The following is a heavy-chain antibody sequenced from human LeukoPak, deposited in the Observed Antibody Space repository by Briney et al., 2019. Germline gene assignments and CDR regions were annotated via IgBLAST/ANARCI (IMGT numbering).Heavy chain of an antibody. J-gene: IGHJ4*02. D-gene: IGHD4-17*01. V-gene: IGHV3-74*01. CDR1: RFTFSTYW. CDR2: FNSDGRSA. Sequence: PGGSLRLSCAASRFTFSTYWMHWVRQAPGKGLVWVSRFNSDGRSAYYADSVKGRFTISRDNAKNTLYLQMNSLRAEDTAVYYCARGRYYLDSWGQGTLVTVSS. CDR3: ARGRYYLDS.